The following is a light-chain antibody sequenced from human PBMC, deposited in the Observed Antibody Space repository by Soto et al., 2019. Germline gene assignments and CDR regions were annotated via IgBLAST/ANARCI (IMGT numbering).Light chain of an antibody. V-gene: IGKV3-20*01. J-gene: IGKJ3*01. CDR1: QTVSSNY. CDR2: GAS. CDR3: QQYGGSPFT. Sequence: EIVLTQSPGTLSLSPGERATLSCRASQTVSSNYLAWYQQRPGQAPRLLIYGASTRATGIPDRFSGSGSGTDFTLTISRLEPEDFAVYYCQQYGGSPFTFGPGTKLDIK.